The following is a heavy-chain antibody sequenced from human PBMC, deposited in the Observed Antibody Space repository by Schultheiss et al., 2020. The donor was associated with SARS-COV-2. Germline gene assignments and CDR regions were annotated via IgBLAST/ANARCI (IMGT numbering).Heavy chain of an antibody. D-gene: IGHD3-3*01. CDR2: ISSSSSTI. CDR3: AKSYYDFWSGYLGRAFDI. Sequence: GGSLRLSCAASGFTFSSYSMNWVRQAPGKGLEWVSYISSSSSTIYYADSVKGRFTISRDNSKNTLYLQMNSLRAEDTAVYYCAKSYYDFWSGYLGRAFDIWGQGTMVTVSS. J-gene: IGHJ3*02. CDR1: GFTFSSYS. V-gene: IGHV3-48*01.